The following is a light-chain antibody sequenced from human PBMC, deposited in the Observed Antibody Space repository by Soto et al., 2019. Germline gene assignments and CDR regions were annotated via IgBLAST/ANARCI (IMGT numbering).Light chain of an antibody. CDR2: GAS. CDR3: QQYGSSPVT. J-gene: IGKJ1*01. CDR1: QSVSSNY. V-gene: IGKV3-20*01. Sequence: VLPQCPGTLSLKPGERAPLSCGASQSVSSNYLAWYQQKPGQAPRLLIYGASSRATGIPDRFSASGTGTDFTLTISRLEPEDFAVYYCQQYGSSPVTFGQGTKADIK.